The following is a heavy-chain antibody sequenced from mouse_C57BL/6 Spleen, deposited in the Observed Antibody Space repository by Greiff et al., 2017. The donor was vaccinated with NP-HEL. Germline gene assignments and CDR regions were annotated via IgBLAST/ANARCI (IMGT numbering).Heavy chain of an antibody. J-gene: IGHJ1*03. V-gene: IGHV1-47*01. D-gene: IGHD1-1*01. CDR3: ARWGYYGSKGYFDV. CDR1: GYTFTTYP. Sequence: VQLKESGAELVKPGASVKMSCKASGYTFTTYPIEWMKQNHGKSLEWIGNFHPYNDDTKYNEKFKGKATLTVEKSSSTVYLELSRLTSDDSAVYYCARWGYYGSKGYFDVWGTGTTVTVSS. CDR2: FHPYNDDT.